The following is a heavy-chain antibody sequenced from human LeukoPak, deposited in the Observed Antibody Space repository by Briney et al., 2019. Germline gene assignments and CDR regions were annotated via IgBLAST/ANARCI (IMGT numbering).Heavy chain of an antibody. CDR3: ARELISTTWRGNRSYFDL. D-gene: IGHD1-1*01. CDR2: INSDGSST. Sequence: GGSLRLSCAASGFTFSSYWMHWVRQAPGKGLVWVSRINSDGSSTSYADSVKGRFTISRDNSKNTLYLQMNSLRAEDTAVYYCARELISTTWRGNRSYFDLWGRGTLVTVSS. V-gene: IGHV3-74*01. CDR1: GFTFSSYW. J-gene: IGHJ2*01.